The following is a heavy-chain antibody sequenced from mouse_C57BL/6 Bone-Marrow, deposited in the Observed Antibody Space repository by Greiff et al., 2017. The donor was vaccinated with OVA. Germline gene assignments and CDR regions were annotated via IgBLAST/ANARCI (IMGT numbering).Heavy chain of an antibody. D-gene: IGHD6-2*01. CDR2: IDPTSGGT. Sequence: QVQLKESGAELVKPGASVKLSCKASGYTFTSYWMHWVKQRPGRGLEWIGRIDPTSGGTKYNEKFKSKATLTVDKPSSTAYMQRSSLTSEDSAVYYCARWSLPYAMDYWGQGTSVTVSS. V-gene: IGHV1-72*01. CDR1: GYTFTSYW. CDR3: ARWSLPYAMDY. J-gene: IGHJ4*01.